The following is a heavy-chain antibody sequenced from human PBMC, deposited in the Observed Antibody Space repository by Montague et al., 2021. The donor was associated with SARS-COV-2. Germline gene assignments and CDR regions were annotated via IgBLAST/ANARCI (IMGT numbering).Heavy chain of an antibody. Sequence: SETLSLTCHVYGASFSGYYCCWVRQSPGKGLEWIGEVIHSGTTNXNPSLKCSVTISIDSSNDRFSLRLTSLTAADTGVYYCASGEFFYYGSGNYYRSALDDWGQGTTVTVSS. CDR1: GASFSGYY. V-gene: IGHV4-34*12. CDR3: ASGEFFYYGSGNYYRSALDD. CDR2: VIHSGTT. D-gene: IGHD3-10*01. J-gene: IGHJ6*02.